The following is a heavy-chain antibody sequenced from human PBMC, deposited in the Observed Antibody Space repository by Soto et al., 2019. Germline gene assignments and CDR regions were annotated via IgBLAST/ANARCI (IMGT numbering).Heavy chain of an antibody. CDR3: AREGPSGYGFDAFDI. D-gene: IGHD5-12*01. Sequence: ELQLVESGGGLVQPGGSLRLSCAASGFTFSSYSMNWVRQAPGKGLEWVSYISSSSSTIYYADSVKGRFTISRDNAKNSLYLQMNSLRAEDTAVYYCAREGPSGYGFDAFDIWGQGTMVTVSS. V-gene: IGHV3-48*01. CDR1: GFTFSSYS. CDR2: ISSSSSTI. J-gene: IGHJ3*02.